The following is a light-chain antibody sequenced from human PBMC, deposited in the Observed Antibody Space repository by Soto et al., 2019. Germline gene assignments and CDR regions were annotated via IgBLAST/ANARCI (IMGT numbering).Light chain of an antibody. J-gene: IGLJ2*01. CDR2: DVT. CDR1: SSDIGDYDY. CDR3: CSYTDIALDVV. V-gene: IGLV2-14*01. Sequence: QSVLTQPASVSGSPGQSITISCTGTSSDIGDYDYVSWCQHLPGKAPKLLIFDVTHRPSGVSDRFSGSKSGNTASLTISGVRPEDEADYYCCSYTDIALDVVFGGGTKLTVL.